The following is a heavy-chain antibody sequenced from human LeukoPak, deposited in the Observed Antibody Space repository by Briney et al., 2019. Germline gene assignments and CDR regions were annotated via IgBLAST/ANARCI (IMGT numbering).Heavy chain of an antibody. CDR3: ARDPEAYSSGWYGDY. D-gene: IGHD6-19*01. Sequence: QPGGSLRLSCAASGLSFSSYSMNWVRHPPGKGLEWVSYISSSSSTIYYADSVKGRFTISRDNAKNSLYLQMNSLRAEDTAVYYCARDPEAYSSGWYGDYWGQGTLVTVSS. CDR2: ISSSSSTI. CDR1: GLSFSSYS. V-gene: IGHV3-48*01. J-gene: IGHJ4*02.